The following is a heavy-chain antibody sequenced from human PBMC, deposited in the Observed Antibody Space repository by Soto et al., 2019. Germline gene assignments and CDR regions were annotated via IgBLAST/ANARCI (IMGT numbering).Heavy chain of an antibody. CDR3: ARALRKVPYGPLGY. Sequence: SETLSLTCTVSGGSISSGGHYWSWIRQHPGKGLEWIGYTYYSGSTYYNPSLKSRVTISVDTSKNQFSLKLSSVTAADTAVYYCARALRKVPYGPLGYWGQGTLVTVSS. CDR2: TYYSGST. CDR1: GGSISSGGHY. V-gene: IGHV4-31*03. J-gene: IGHJ4*02. D-gene: IGHD2-2*01.